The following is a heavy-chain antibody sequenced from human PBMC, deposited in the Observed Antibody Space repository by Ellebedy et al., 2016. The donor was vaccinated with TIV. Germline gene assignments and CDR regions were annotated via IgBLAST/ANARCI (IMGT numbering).Heavy chain of an antibody. CDR1: GYSFTSYW. CDR2: IYPGDSDT. J-gene: IGHJ5*02. D-gene: IGHD3-3*01. V-gene: IGHV5-51*01. CDR3: ARHKGDFWSGLYSNWFDP. Sequence: KVSXKGSGYSFTSYWIGWVRQMPGKGLEWMGIIYPGDSDTRYSPSFQGQVTISADKSISTAYLQWSSLKASDTAMYYCARHKGDFWSGLYSNWFDPWGQGTLVTVSS.